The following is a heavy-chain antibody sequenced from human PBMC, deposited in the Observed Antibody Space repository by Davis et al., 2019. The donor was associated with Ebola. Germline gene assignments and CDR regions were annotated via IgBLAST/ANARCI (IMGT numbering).Heavy chain of an antibody. CDR1: GFTFSSYG. CDR3: AKGSTAGS. CDR2: ISYDGSNK. Sequence: GESLKISCVASGFTFSSYGMHWVRQAPGKGLEWVAVISYDGSNKYYADSVKGRFTISRDNSKNTLYLQMNSLRAEDTAVYYCAKGSTAGSWGQGTLVTVSS. J-gene: IGHJ5*02. V-gene: IGHV3-30*18. D-gene: IGHD2-2*01.